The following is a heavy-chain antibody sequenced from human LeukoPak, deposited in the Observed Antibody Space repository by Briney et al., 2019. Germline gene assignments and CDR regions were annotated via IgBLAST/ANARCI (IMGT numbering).Heavy chain of an antibody. J-gene: IGHJ6*02. V-gene: IGHV4-39*01. D-gene: IGHD5-18*01. CDR1: GGSISSSTYY. CDR2: IFYTGST. CDR3: GKDVQRRYSYGFGSDNFDYYYGVDV. Sequence: SETLSLTCTVSGGSISSSTYYWGWIRQPPGKGLEWIGSIFYTGSTYYNPALKSRVTISVDTSKNQFSLKLSSVTAADTAVFYCGKDVQRRYSYGFGSDNFDYYYGVDVWGQGTTVTVSS.